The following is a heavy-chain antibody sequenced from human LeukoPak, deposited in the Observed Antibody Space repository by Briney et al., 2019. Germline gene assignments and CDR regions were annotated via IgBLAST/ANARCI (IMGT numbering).Heavy chain of an antibody. Sequence: ASETLSLTCTVSGGSISSYYWSWIRQPPGKGLEWIGYIYYSGSTNYNPSLKSRVTISMDKSKNQLSLKLNFVTAADTAVYYCARDRGGYTYSHDYWGQGTLVTVSS. J-gene: IGHJ4*02. CDR1: GGSISSYY. D-gene: IGHD5-18*01. CDR2: IYYSGST. V-gene: IGHV4-59*12. CDR3: ARDRGGYTYSHDY.